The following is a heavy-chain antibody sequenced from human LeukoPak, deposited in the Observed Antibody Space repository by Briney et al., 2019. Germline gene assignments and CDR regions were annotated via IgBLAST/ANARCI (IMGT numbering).Heavy chain of an antibody. CDR1: GYTFTSYY. CDR2: INPSGGST. Sequence: ASVKVSCKASGYTFTSYYMHWVRQAPGQGLEWMGIINPSGGSTSYAQKFQGRVTMTRDTSTSTVYMELSSLRSEDTAVYYCVRDLSGGGGSPTLDYWGQGTLVTVSS. D-gene: IGHD2-15*01. J-gene: IGHJ4*02. V-gene: IGHV1-46*01. CDR3: VRDLSGGGGSPTLDY.